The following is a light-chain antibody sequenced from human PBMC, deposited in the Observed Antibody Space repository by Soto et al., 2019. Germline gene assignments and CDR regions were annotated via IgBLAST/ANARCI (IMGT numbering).Light chain of an antibody. V-gene: IGLV4-69*01. CDR3: QTWDSGSHV. CDR2: LNSDGIH. Sequence: PVLTQSPSASASLGASVKVTCTLSSGLSSYAIAWHQQQPEKGPRFLMRLNSDGIHTKGDGIPDRFSGSGSGAERYLIISSLQSEDEADYYCQTWDSGSHVFGTGTKVTVL. J-gene: IGLJ1*01. CDR1: SGLSSYA.